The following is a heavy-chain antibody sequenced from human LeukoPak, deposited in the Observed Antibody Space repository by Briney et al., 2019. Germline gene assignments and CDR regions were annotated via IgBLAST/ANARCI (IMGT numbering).Heavy chain of an antibody. CDR2: ISYDGSNK. V-gene: IGHV3-30*03. CDR3: ATVASRIDY. J-gene: IGHJ4*02. D-gene: IGHD2-15*01. CDR1: GFTFSAYY. Sequence: GGSLRLSCAASGFTFSAYYMSWVRQAPGKGLEWVAVISYDGSNKYYADSVKGRFTISRDNSKNTLYLQMNSLRAEDTAVYYCATVASRIDYWGQGTLVTVSS.